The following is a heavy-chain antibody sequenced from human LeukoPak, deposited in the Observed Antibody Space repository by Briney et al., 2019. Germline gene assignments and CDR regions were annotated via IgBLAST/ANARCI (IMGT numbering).Heavy chain of an antibody. V-gene: IGHV4-59*01. Sequence: SETLSLTCTVSGGSISSYYWSWLRQPPGKGLEWIGYIYYSGSTNYNPSLKSRVTISVDTSKNQFSLKLTSVTAADTAVYFCARGGYYGSGNDFRFDPWGQGTLVTVSS. J-gene: IGHJ5*02. CDR1: GGSISSYY. CDR2: IYYSGST. D-gene: IGHD3-10*01. CDR3: ARGGYYGSGNDFRFDP.